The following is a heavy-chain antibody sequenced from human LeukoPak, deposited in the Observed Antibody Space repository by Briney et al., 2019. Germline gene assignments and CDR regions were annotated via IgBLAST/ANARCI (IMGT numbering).Heavy chain of an antibody. CDR2: ISYDGTNK. J-gene: IGHJ4*02. D-gene: IGHD6-13*01. CDR1: GFTFSSYG. CDR3: ARAPRMVHFDY. V-gene: IGHV3-30*03. Sequence: GGSLRLSCAASGFTFSSYGMHWVRQAPGKGLEWVAVISYDGTNKYYADSVKGRFTISRDNSKNTLYLQMNSLRAEDTAVYYCARAPRMVHFDYWGQGTLVTVSS.